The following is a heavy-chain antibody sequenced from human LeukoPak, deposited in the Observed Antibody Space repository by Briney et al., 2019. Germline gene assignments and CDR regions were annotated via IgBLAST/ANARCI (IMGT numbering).Heavy chain of an antibody. CDR1: GFTFSSYW. J-gene: IGHJ6*03. CDR3: ARENPRIAGATTGNYYYYYMDV. D-gene: IGHD1-26*01. CDR2: IKQDGSEK. V-gene: IGHV3-7*01. Sequence: GGSLRLSCAASGFTFSSYWMSWVRQAPGKGLEWVANIKQDGSEKYYVDSVKGRFTISRDNAKNSLYLQMNSLRAEDTAVYYCARENPRIAGATTGNYYYYYMDVWGKGTTVTVSS.